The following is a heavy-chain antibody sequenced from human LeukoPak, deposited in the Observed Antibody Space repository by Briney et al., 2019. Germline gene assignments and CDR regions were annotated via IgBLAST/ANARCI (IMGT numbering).Heavy chain of an antibody. CDR2: IYSGGST. D-gene: IGHD3-10*01. CDR1: GFTVSSNY. Sequence: PGGSLRLSCAASGFTVSSNYMSWVRQAPGKGLEWVSVIYSGGSTYYADSVKGRFTISRDNSKNTLYLQMNSLRAEDTAVYYCARVTMVRGVIISNFDYWGQGTLVTVSS. J-gene: IGHJ4*02. CDR3: ARVTMVRGVIISNFDY. V-gene: IGHV3-53*01.